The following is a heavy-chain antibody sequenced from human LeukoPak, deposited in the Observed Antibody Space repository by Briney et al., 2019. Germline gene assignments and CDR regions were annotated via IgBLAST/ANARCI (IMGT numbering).Heavy chain of an antibody. J-gene: IGHJ4*02. Sequence: GRSLRLSCAASGFIFSCYGMHWVRQAPGKGLEWVAVISYDGSNKYYADSVKGRFTISRDNSKNTLYLQMNSLRAEDTAVYYCAKDAAVAGTSEHDYWGQGTLVTVSS. CDR1: GFIFSCYG. CDR3: AKDAAVAGTSEHDY. CDR2: ISYDGSNK. D-gene: IGHD6-19*01. V-gene: IGHV3-30*18.